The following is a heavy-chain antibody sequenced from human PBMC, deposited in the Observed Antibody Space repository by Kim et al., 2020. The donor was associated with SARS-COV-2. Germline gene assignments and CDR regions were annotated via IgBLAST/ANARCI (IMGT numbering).Heavy chain of an antibody. V-gene: IGHV1-2*02. Sequence: ASVKVSCKASGYTFTGYYMHWVRQAPGQGLEWMGWINPNSGGTNYAQKFQGRVTMTRDTSISTAYMELSRLRSDDTAVYYCARGYDFWSGHVWFDPWGQGTLVTVSS. CDR2: INPNSGGT. CDR1: GYTFTGYY. D-gene: IGHD3-3*01. J-gene: IGHJ5*02. CDR3: ARGYDFWSGHVWFDP.